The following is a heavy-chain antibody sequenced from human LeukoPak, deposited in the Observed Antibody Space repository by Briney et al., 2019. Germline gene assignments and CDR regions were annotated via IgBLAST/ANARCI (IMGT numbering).Heavy chain of an antibody. CDR1: GYTFTSCA. Sequence: ASVKVSCKASGYTFTSCAISWVRQAPGQGLEWMGWISAYNGNTNYAQKLQGRVTMTTDTSTSTAYMELRSLRSDDTAVYYCARDGYSSSWYPSWFDPWGQGTLVTVSS. CDR3: ARDGYSSSWYPSWFDP. J-gene: IGHJ5*02. D-gene: IGHD6-13*01. CDR2: ISAYNGNT. V-gene: IGHV1-18*01.